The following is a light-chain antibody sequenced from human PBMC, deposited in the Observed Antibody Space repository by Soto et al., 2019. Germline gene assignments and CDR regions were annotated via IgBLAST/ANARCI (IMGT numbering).Light chain of an antibody. J-gene: IGKJ1*01. V-gene: IGKV3-20*01. CDR3: QQYGSSPRT. Sequence: EIVLTQSPGTLSLSPGERATLSCRASQSVSSSYFAWYQQKPGQAPRPLIYGASSRATGIPDRFSGSGSGTDFTLTISRLEPEDFAVYYCQQYGSSPRTFGQGTKVDI. CDR2: GAS. CDR1: QSVSSSY.